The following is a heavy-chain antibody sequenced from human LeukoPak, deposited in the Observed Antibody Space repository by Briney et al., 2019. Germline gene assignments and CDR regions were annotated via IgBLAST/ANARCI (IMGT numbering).Heavy chain of an antibody. CDR3: AKYCCGDCRHWYLDL. Sequence: GGSLRLSCAASGFTFSSYAMSWVRQAPGKGLEWVSVISGSGDSTYYGDSVKGRFTTSRDNSKNTMYLQMNSLRAEDTAVYYWAKYCCGDCRHWYLDLWGRGTLVTVSS. CDR2: ISGSGDST. D-gene: IGHD2-21*02. V-gene: IGHV3-23*01. CDR1: GFTFSSYA. J-gene: IGHJ2*01.